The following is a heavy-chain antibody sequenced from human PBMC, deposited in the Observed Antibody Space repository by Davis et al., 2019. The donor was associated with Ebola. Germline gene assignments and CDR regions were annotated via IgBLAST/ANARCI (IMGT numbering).Heavy chain of an antibody. J-gene: IGHJ4*02. CDR1: GFTFSTYS. CDR2: ISSDSDYI. V-gene: IGHV3-21*01. CDR3: ARIRMFDTLTGFYSGDFDN. Sequence: GESLKISCAASGFTFSTYSMSWVRQAPGKGLEWVSSISSDSDYIYYADSAKGRFTISRDNAKNTLYLQMNSLRGDDTAIYYCARIRMFDTLTGFYSGDFDNWGQGTLVTVSS. D-gene: IGHD3-9*01.